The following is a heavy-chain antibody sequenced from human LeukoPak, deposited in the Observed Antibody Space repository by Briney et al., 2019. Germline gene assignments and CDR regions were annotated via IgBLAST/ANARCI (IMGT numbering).Heavy chain of an antibody. Sequence: QSGGSLRLSCAASGFTFSSYWMSWVRQAPGKGPEWVANIKQDGSEKYYVDSVKGRFTISRDNAKNSLYLQMNSLRAEDTAVYYWARMEEKGVAGTEARFWFDPLGQGAL. CDR3: ARMEEKGVAGTEARFWFDP. D-gene: IGHD6-19*01. V-gene: IGHV3-7*01. CDR1: GFTFSSYW. J-gene: IGHJ5*02. CDR2: IKQDGSEK.